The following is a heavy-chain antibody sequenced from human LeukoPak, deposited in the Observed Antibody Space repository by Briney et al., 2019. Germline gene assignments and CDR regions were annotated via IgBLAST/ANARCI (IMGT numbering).Heavy chain of an antibody. CDR1: GFTFSDYA. D-gene: IGHD3-10*01. Sequence: GGSLRLSCAASGFTFSDYAMHWVRQAPDKGLEWVSVISYDGTYKYYGNSVKGRVTISRDNSKNTLYLQMDSLRPEDTAVYSCARKSGGSQRKMDDWFDPWGQGTLVIVSS. CDR3: ARKSGGSQRKMDDWFDP. V-gene: IGHV3-30*04. J-gene: IGHJ5*02. CDR2: ISYDGTYK.